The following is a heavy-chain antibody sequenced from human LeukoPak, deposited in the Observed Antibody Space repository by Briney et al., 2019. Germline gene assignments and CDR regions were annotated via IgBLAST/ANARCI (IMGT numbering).Heavy chain of an antibody. Sequence: ASVKVSCKASGYTFTGYYMHWVRQAPGQGLEWMGWINPNSGGTNYAQKFQGRVTMTRDMSTSTVYMELSSLRSEDTAVYYCARDEAELLSYYFDYWGQGTLVTVSS. CDR3: ARDEAELLSYYFDY. D-gene: IGHD1-26*01. CDR2: INPNSGGT. V-gene: IGHV1-2*02. J-gene: IGHJ4*02. CDR1: GYTFTGYY.